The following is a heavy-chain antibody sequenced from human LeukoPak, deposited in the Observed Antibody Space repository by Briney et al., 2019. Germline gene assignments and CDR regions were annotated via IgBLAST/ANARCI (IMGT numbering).Heavy chain of an antibody. V-gene: IGHV4-4*07. Sequence: SETLSLTCTVSGGSISSYYWSWIRQPAGKGLEWIGRTYTSGSTNYNPSLKSRVTMSVDTSKNQFSLHLDSVTAADTAVYYCARSWAGMYYPFYYFDYWGQGTLVSVSS. CDR1: GGSISSYY. J-gene: IGHJ4*02. CDR2: TYTSGST. D-gene: IGHD1-26*01. CDR3: ARSWAGMYYPFYYFDY.